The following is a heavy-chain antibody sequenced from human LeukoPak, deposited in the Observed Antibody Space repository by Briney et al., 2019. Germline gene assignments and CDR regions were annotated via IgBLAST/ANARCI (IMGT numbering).Heavy chain of an antibody. CDR3: AKGYYGSGSYGWFDY. CDR2: LYSGGGT. Sequence: GGSLRLSCAASGFIVSSNYMSWVRQAPGKGLEWVSVLYSGGGTYYADSVKGRFTISRDNSKNTLFLHMNSLRAEDTAVYSCAKGYYGSGSYGWFDYWGQGTLVTVSS. V-gene: IGHV3-53*01. J-gene: IGHJ4*02. D-gene: IGHD3-10*01. CDR1: GFIVSSNY.